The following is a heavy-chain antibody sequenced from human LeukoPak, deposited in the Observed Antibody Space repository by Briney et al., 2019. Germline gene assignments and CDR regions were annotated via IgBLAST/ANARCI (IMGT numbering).Heavy chain of an antibody. D-gene: IGHD4-11*01. CDR1: GGSISSGGYY. V-gene: IGHV4-30-2*01. CDR2: ISHSGST. CDR3: AREEYSNYGVQNYYYYMDV. J-gene: IGHJ6*03. Sequence: SETLSLTCTVSGGSISSGGYYWSWIRQPPGKGLEWIGYISHSGSTYYNPSLKSRVTISVDRSKNQFSLKLSSVTAADTAVYYCAREEYSNYGVQNYYYYMDVWGKGTTVTVSS.